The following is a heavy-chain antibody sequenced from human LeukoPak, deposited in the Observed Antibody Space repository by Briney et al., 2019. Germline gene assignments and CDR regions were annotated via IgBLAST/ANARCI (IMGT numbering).Heavy chain of an antibody. CDR3: ASTGYCSGGSCRDY. Sequence: SVRVSCKASGGTFSSYAISWVRQAPGQGLEWMGGIIPIFGTANYAQKFQGRVTITADESTSTAYMELSSLRSEDTAVYYCASTGYCSGGSCRDYWGQGTLVTVSS. CDR2: IIPIFGTA. D-gene: IGHD2-15*01. CDR1: GGTFSSYA. J-gene: IGHJ4*02. V-gene: IGHV1-69*13.